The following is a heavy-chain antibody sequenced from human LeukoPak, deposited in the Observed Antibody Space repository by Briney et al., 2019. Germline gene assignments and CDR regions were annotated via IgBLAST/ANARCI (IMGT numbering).Heavy chain of an antibody. CDR3: AKDPDY. CDR1: GFTFSNYG. V-gene: IGHV3-30*02. CDR2: IRYDGSNK. J-gene: IGHJ4*02. Sequence: GGSLRLSCAASGFTFSNYGMHWVRQAPGKGLVWVAFIRYDGSNKYSADSVKGRFTISRHNSKKTLYLQMNSVRSADTGVYYCAKDPDYWGQGTLVTVSS.